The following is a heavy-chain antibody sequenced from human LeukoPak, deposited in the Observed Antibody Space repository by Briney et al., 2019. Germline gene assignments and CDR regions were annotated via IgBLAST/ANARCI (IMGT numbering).Heavy chain of an antibody. V-gene: IGHV4-34*01. CDR2: INHSGST. J-gene: IGHJ6*03. CDR1: GGSFSGYY. D-gene: IGHD3-10*01. CDR3: AKRGSGFYYYYYYMDV. Sequence: PSETLSPTCAVYGGSFSGYYWSWIRPPPGKGREWIGEINHSGSTNYNPSLKSRVTISVDTSKNQFSLKLSSVTAADTAVYYCAKRGSGFYYYYYYMDVWGKGTTVTVSS.